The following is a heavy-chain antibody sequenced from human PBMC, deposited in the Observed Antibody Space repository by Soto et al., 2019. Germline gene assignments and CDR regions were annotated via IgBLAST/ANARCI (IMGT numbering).Heavy chain of an antibody. CDR3: ARGANSMTTVTTSFDY. J-gene: IGHJ4*02. CDR2: IGTAGDT. V-gene: IGHV3-13*01. D-gene: IGHD4-17*01. Sequence: GGSLRLSCAASGFTFSSYDMHWVRQATGKGLEWVSAIGTAGDTYYPGSVKGRFTISRENAKNSLYLQMNSLRAEDTAVYYCARGANSMTTVTTSFDYWGQGTLVTVSS. CDR1: GFTFSSYD.